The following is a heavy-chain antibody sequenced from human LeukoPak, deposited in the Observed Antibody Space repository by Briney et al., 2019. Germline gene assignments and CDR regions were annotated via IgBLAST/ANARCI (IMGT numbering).Heavy chain of an antibody. D-gene: IGHD2-2*01. Sequence: ASVKVSCKASGGTFSSHAIAWVRQAPGQGPEWMGGIIPISGTANYAQKFQGRVAITTDDPTSTAYMELGSLTSDDTAVYYCARGLQYQLLKALGYYYMDVWGEGTTVTVSS. CDR2: IIPISGTA. CDR3: ARGLQYQLLKALGYYYMDV. V-gene: IGHV1-69*05. J-gene: IGHJ6*03. CDR1: GGTFSSHA.